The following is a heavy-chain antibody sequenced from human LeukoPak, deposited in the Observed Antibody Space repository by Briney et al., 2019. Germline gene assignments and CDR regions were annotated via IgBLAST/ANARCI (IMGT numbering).Heavy chain of an antibody. CDR2: IYYSGST. V-gene: IGHV4-59*01. CDR1: GFTFSSYS. D-gene: IGHD1-26*01. J-gene: IGHJ4*02. Sequence: PGGSLRLSCAASGFTFSSYSMNWVRQPPGKGLEWIGYIYYSGSTNYNPSLKGRVTISVDTSKNQFSLKLSSVTAADTAVYYCGRAIIVGATLGFDYWGQGTLVTVSS. CDR3: GRAIIVGATLGFDY.